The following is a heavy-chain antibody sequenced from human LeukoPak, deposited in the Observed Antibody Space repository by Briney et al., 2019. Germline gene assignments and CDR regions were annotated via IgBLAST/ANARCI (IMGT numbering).Heavy chain of an antibody. J-gene: IGHJ6*03. Sequence: GGSLRLSCAASGFTFSSYWMSWVRQAPGKGLEWVANIKQDGSEKNYVDSVKGRFTISRDNAKNSLYLQMNSLRAEDTALYYCARVLGYCSSTSCYYYYYMDVWGKGTTVTVSS. V-gene: IGHV3-7*03. D-gene: IGHD2-2*01. CDR1: GFTFSSYW. CDR3: ARVLGYCSSTSCYYYYYMDV. CDR2: IKQDGSEK.